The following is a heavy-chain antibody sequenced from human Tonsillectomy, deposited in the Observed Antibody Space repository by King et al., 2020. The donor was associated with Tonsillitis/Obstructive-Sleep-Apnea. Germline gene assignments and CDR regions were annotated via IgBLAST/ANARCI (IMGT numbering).Heavy chain of an antibody. D-gene: IGHD3-22*01. CDR3: ARAFYDGSGYYYSYFDY. V-gene: IGHV1-69*01. J-gene: IGHJ4*02. CDR1: GGTFSTYS. Sequence: QLVQSGAEVKKPGSSVKVSCKASGGTFSTYSINWVRQAPGQGLEWMGGIIPIFGTANYAQKFQGRVTVTADESTSTAHMEPSSLRSEDTAVYYCARAFYDGSGYYYSYFDYWGQGTLVTVSS. CDR2: IIPIFGTA.